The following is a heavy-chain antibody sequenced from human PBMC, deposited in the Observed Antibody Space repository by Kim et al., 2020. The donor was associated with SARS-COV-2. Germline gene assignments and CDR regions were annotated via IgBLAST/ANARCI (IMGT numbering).Heavy chain of an antibody. J-gene: IGHJ4*02. CDR3: ARHGTAPATFCCFGD. D-gene: IGHD6-13*01. Sequence: PSLKSRVTISVDTSKNQFSLKLSSVTAADTAVYYCARHGTAPATFCCFGDWGQGTLVTVSS. V-gene: IGHV4-39*01.